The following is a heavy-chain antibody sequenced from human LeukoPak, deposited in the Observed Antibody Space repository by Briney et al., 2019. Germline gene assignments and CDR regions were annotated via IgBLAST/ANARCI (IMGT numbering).Heavy chain of an antibody. CDR1: GLFVSSDY. J-gene: IGHJ3*02. CDR3: ARVRGDSRGNAFDI. Sequence: GGSLRLSCAVSGLFVSSDYMTWVRQAPGKGLEWVSLIYSGGKTYYTDSVKGRFTISRDNSNKTLFLQMSGLRAGDTAVYYCARVRGDSRGNAFDIWGQGTMVTVS. V-gene: IGHV3-53*01. D-gene: IGHD2-15*01. CDR2: IYSGGKT.